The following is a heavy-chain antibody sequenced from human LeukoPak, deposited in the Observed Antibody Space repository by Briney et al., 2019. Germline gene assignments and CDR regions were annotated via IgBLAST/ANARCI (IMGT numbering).Heavy chain of an antibody. Sequence: GGSLRLSCPASGFTFSSYGMHWVRQAPGKGLEWVAVIWYDGSNKYYADSVKGRFTISRDNSRNTLYLQMNSLRAEDTAVYYCAREGSPYTSGPFDYWGQGTPVTVSS. CDR3: AREGSPYTSGPFDY. J-gene: IGHJ4*02. CDR1: GFTFSSYG. V-gene: IGHV3-33*01. D-gene: IGHD6-19*01. CDR2: IWYDGSNK.